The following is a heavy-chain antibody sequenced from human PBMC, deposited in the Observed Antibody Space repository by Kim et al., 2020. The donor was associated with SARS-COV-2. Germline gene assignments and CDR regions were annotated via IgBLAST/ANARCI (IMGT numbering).Heavy chain of an antibody. CDR1: GFSISTNYHY. J-gene: IGHJ4*02. D-gene: IGHD1-26*01. V-gene: IGHV4-39*07. Sequence: SETLSLTCSVSGFSISTNYHYWGWVRQPPGKGLEWIGSVYNSVTTYYNPSIKSRVTITGDTSKNQFSLNMRSVTAADTAVYYCACNVGSTPDYYFDYWGRGALVPLSS. CDR3: ACNVGSTPDYYFDY. CDR2: VYNSVTT.